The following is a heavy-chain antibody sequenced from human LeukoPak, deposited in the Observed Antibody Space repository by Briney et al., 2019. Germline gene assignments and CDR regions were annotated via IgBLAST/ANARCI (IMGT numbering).Heavy chain of an antibody. Sequence: GRSLRLSCAASGFTFSSYGMHWVRQAPGKGLEWVAVIWYDGCNKYYADSVKGRFTISRDNSKNTLYLQMNSLRAEDTAVYYCASPRGGRWGQGTLVTVSS. CDR2: IWYDGCNK. D-gene: IGHD3-16*01. V-gene: IGHV3-33*01. CDR1: GFTFSSYG. CDR3: ASPRGGR. J-gene: IGHJ4*02.